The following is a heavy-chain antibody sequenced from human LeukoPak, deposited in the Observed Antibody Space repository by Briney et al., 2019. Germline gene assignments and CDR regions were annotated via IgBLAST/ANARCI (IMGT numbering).Heavy chain of an antibody. CDR2: IYYSGST. CDR3: ARLDTIFGVAKGFDY. Sequence: SQTLSLTCTVSGGSINSDGFYWSWIRQPPGKGLEYIGYIYYSGSTNYSPSLKSRVTISVDTSKHQFSLKLSSVTAADTAVYYCARLDTIFGVAKGFDYWGQGTLVTVSS. J-gene: IGHJ4*02. V-gene: IGHV4-61*08. CDR1: GGSINSDGFY. D-gene: IGHD3-3*01.